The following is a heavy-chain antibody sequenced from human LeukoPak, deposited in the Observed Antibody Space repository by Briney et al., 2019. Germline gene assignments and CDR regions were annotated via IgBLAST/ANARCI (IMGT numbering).Heavy chain of an antibody. CDR2: ISSGSSYI. Sequence: GGSLRLSCAASGFTFSSYSMNWVRQAPGKGLEWVSSISSGSSYIYYADSLKGRFTISRDNAKNSLYLQMNSLRAEDTAVYYCTRKAVAGLFDYWGQGTLVTVSS. J-gene: IGHJ4*02. V-gene: IGHV3-21*04. CDR1: GFTFSSYS. CDR3: TRKAVAGLFDY. D-gene: IGHD6-19*01.